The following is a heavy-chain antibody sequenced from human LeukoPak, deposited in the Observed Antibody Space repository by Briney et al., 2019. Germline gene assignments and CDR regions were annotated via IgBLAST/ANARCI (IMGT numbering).Heavy chain of an antibody. CDR2: INHSGST. J-gene: IGHJ4*02. CDR3: ARGYYDSSGYYDHGIDY. CDR1: GGSFSGYY. D-gene: IGHD3-22*01. V-gene: IGHV4-34*01. Sequence: SETLSLTCVVYGGSFSGYYWCCIRQPPGKGLEWIAEINHSGSTNYNPSLKSRVTISVDSSKTESTLKLSSVTAADTAVYYCARGYYDSSGYYDHGIDYWGQGTLVTVSS.